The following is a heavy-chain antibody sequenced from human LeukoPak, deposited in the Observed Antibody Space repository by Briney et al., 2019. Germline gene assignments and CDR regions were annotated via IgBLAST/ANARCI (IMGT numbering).Heavy chain of an antibody. CDR1: GGSISSGGYY. J-gene: IGHJ3*02. CDR3: ARRDYYDSSGYYSGHAFDI. D-gene: IGHD3-22*01. Sequence: SETLSLTCTVSGGSISSGGYYWSWIRQHPGKGLEWIGYIYYSGSTYYNPSLKSRVTISVDTSKNQFSLKLSFVTAADTAVYYCARRDYYDSSGYYSGHAFDIWGQGTMVTVSS. V-gene: IGHV4-31*03. CDR2: IYYSGST.